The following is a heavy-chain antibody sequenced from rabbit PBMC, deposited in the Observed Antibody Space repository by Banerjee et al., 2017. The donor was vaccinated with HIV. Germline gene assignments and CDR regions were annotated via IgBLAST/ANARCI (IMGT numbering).Heavy chain of an antibody. D-gene: IGHD1-1*01. CDR2: VYNGDSGSRT. CDR1: GFSFSSGYD. J-gene: IGHJ6*01. V-gene: IGHV1S45*01. CDR3: ARDTSSSFSSYGMDL. Sequence: QEQLVESGGGLVQPGGSLKLSCKASGFSFSSGYDMCWVRQAPGKGLEWIACVYNGDSGSRTYYATWAKGRFTISKTSTTVTLQMTSLTAADTATYFCARDTSSSFSSYGMDLWGPGTLVTVS.